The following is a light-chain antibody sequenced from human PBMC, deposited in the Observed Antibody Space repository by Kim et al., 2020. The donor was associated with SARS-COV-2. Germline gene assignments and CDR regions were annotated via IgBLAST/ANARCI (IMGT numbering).Light chain of an antibody. Sequence: SYELTQPLSVSVALGQTARITCGGNNIGSKNAYWYQQKPGQAPVLVIYRDSNRPSGIPERFSGSNSGNTATLTISRAQAGDEADYYCQVWDSSTWVFGGG. CDR1: NIGSKN. CDR2: RDS. J-gene: IGLJ3*02. CDR3: QVWDSSTWV. V-gene: IGLV3-9*01.